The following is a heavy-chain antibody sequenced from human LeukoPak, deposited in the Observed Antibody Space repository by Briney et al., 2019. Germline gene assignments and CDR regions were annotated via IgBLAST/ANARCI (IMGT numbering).Heavy chain of an antibody. J-gene: IGHJ4*02. CDR1: GDSVSSNLAT. CDR3: ARARSALFDS. V-gene: IGHV6-1*01. CDR2: TYYRSEWSY. D-gene: IGHD6-19*01. Sequence: SQTLSLTCAISGDSVSSNLATWNWVRQSPSRGLEWLGRTYYRSEWSYDYSLSLKSQITITPDTSKNQFSLHLNSVTPEDTAVYYCARARSALFDSWGQGTLVTVSS.